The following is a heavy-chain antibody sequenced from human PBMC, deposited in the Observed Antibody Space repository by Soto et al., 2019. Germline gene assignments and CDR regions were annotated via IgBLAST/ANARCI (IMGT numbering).Heavy chain of an antibody. Sequence: PGGSLRLSCAASGFTFSSYGMHWVRQAPGKGLEWVAVIWYDGSNKYYADSVKGRFTISRDNSKNTLYLQMNSLRAEDTAVYYCAKDREGSSSWYPPQHWGQGTLVTVSS. V-gene: IGHV3-30*02. CDR1: GFTFSSYG. CDR2: IWYDGSNK. CDR3: AKDREGSSSWYPPQH. D-gene: IGHD6-13*01. J-gene: IGHJ1*01.